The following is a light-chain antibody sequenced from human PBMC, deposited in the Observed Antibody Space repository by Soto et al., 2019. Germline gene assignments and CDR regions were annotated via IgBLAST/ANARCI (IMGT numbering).Light chain of an antibody. V-gene: IGKV3-20*01. J-gene: IGKJ1*01. CDR2: GAS. CDR1: QSISSN. CDR3: QQYDSSPLT. Sequence: EIALTQSPGTLCLSPGDSATLSGRASQSISSNLAWYQQKPGQAPRLLFSGASSRATGIPDRFSGSGSGTVFTLTISRLEPEDFAIYYCQQYDSSPLTFGQGTKVDIK.